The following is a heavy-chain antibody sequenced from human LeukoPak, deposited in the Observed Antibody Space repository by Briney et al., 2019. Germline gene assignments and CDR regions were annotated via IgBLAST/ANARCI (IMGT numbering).Heavy chain of an antibody. CDR1: GGTFSSYA. CDR2: IIPIFGTA. D-gene: IGHD3-22*01. CDR3: AKGTGLVVITTAGY. V-gene: IGHV1-69*13. J-gene: IGHJ4*02. Sequence: GASVKVSCKASGGTFSSYAISWVRQAPGQGLEWMGGIIPIFGTANYAQKFQGRVTITADESTSTAYMELNSLRAEDTAVYYCAKGTGLVVITTAGYWDQGTLVTVSS.